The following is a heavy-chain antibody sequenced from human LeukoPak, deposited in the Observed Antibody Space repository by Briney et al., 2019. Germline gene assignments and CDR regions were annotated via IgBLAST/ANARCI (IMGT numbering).Heavy chain of an antibody. CDR2: FDPEDGET. Sequence: ASVKVSCKVSGYTLTELSMHWVRQAPGKGLEWMGGFDPEDGETIYAQKFQGRVTMTEDTSTDTAYMELSSLRSEDTAVYYCATKARSGSYYYFDYWGQGTLVTVSP. V-gene: IGHV1-24*01. CDR3: ATKARSGSYYYFDY. D-gene: IGHD1-26*01. CDR1: GYTLTELS. J-gene: IGHJ4*02.